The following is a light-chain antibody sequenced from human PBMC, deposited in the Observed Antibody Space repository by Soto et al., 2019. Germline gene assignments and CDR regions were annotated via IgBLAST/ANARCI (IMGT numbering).Light chain of an antibody. CDR1: QGISTY. J-gene: IGKJ1*01. CDR2: AAS. V-gene: IGKV1-39*01. Sequence: DIQMTQSPSSLSASVGDRVNITCRASQGISTYLNWYQQKPGKAPKLLIYAASSLQSGVPSRFSGSGSETDFTLTISSLQPEDFATYSCQQSYSTTWTFGQGTKVEIK. CDR3: QQSYSTTWT.